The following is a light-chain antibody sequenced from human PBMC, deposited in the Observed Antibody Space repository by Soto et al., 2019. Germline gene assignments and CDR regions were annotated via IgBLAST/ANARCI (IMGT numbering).Light chain of an antibody. CDR1: QNILYTSTNKNY. V-gene: IGKV4-1*01. CDR3: QQYYVTPFT. Sequence: DIVMTQFPDSLAVSLGERATINCKSSQNILYTSTNKNYLAWFQQKPRQPPKLLIYWASTRESGVPDRFSGSGSGTNFSLTISSLQAEDVALYYYQQYYVTPFTFGPGTKVEI. J-gene: IGKJ3*01. CDR2: WAS.